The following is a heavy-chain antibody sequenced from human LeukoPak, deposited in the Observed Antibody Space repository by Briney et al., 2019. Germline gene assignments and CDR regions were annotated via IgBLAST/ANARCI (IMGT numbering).Heavy chain of an antibody. CDR1: GFTVSSNY. D-gene: IGHD6-6*01. CDR3: ASLIAARPIYYFDY. J-gene: IGHJ4*02. V-gene: IGHV3-66*01. CDR2: IYSGGST. Sequence: GGSLRLSCAASGFTVSSNYMSWVRQAPGKGLEWVSVIYSGGSTYYADSVKGRFTISRDNSKNTLYLQMNSLRAEDTAVYYCASLIAARPIYYFDYWGQGTLVTVSS.